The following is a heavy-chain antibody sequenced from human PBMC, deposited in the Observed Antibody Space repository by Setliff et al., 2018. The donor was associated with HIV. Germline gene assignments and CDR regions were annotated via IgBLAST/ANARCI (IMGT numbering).Heavy chain of an antibody. D-gene: IGHD4-17*01. J-gene: IGHJ4*02. CDR2: ISWNSGSI. CDR3: AKDPGDYVLDY. V-gene: IGHV3-9*01. Sequence: GGSLRLSCAASGFTFDDYAMHWVRQAPGKGLEWVSGISWNSGSIGYADPVKGRFTISRDNSKNTLYLQVSRLRAEDTAVYYCAKDPGDYVLDYWGQGTLVTVSS. CDR1: GFTFDDYA.